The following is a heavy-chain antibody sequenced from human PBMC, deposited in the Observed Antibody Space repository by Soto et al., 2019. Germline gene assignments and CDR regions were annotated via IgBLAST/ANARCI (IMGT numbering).Heavy chain of an antibody. V-gene: IGHV4-59*01. CDR3: ARDSHCCSSTSCHLSDY. CDR1: GGSISSYY. J-gene: IGHJ4*02. Sequence: SETLSLTCTVSGGSISSYYWSWIRQPPGKGLEWIGYIYYSGSTNYNPSLKSRVTISVDTSKNQFSLKLSSVTAADTAVYYCARDSHCCSSTSCHLSDYWGQGTLVTVSS. D-gene: IGHD2-2*01. CDR2: IYYSGST.